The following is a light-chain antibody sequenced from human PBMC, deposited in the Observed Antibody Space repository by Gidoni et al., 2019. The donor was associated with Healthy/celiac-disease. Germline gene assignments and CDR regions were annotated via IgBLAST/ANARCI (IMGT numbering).Light chain of an antibody. CDR2: DAS. J-gene: IGKJ3*01. CDR1: QDISNY. V-gene: IGKV1-33*01. Sequence: DIQMTQSPSSLSASVGDRVTITCQASQDISNYLNWYQQKPGKAPKLLSYDASNLETGVPSRFSGSGSGTDFTFTISSLQPEDIATYYCQQYDNLPGTFGPXTKVDIK. CDR3: QQYDNLPGT.